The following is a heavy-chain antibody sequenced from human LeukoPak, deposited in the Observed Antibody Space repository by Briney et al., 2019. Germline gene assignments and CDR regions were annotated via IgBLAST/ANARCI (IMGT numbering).Heavy chain of an antibody. V-gene: IGHV4-4*02. D-gene: IGHD6-13*01. CDR1: GGSISSSNW. CDR2: IYHSGST. CDR3: ARGRDPPYSSSFGY. J-gene: IGHJ4*02. Sequence: PSGTLSLTCAVSGGSISSSNWWSWVRQPPGKGLEWIGEIYHSGSTNYNPSLKSRVTISVDTSKNQFSLKLSSVTAADTAVYYCARGRDPPYSSSFGYWGQGTLVTVSS.